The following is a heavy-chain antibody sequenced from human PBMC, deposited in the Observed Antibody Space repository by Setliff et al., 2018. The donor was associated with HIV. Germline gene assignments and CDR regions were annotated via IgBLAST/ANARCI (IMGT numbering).Heavy chain of an antibody. D-gene: IGHD3-22*01. V-gene: IGHV4-61*09. CDR1: GGSISSGTYY. CDR3: AMLDTSDYFRNNWFDS. J-gene: IGHJ5*01. Sequence: SETLSLTCTVSGGSISSGTYYWSWIRQPAGKGLEWIGHIYTDGSTNFNPFLRSRVTISADTPKNQLSLKLTSVTAADTAVYYCAMLDTSDYFRNNWFDSWGQGTLVTVSS. CDR2: IYTDGST.